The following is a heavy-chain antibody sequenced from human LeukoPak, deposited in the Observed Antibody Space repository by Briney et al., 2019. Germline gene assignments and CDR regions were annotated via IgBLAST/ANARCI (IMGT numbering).Heavy chain of an antibody. CDR3: ARFKVTVTSIP. Sequence: GGSLRLSCAASGFTFSDYWMHWVRQAPGKGLVWVSRINPDGSSASYADSVKGRFTISRDNAKNTLYPQMNSLRAEDTAVYYCARFKVTVTSIPWGQGTLVTVSS. V-gene: IGHV3-74*01. J-gene: IGHJ5*02. D-gene: IGHD4-11*01. CDR2: INPDGSSA. CDR1: GFTFSDYW.